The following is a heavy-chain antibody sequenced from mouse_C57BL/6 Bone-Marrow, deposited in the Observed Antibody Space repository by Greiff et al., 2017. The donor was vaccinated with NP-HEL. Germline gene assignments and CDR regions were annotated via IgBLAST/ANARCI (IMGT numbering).Heavy chain of an antibody. J-gene: IGHJ3*01. CDR3: AKGGVTTVSSSAWFAY. D-gene: IGHD1-1*01. CDR2: IHPNSGST. CDR1: GYTFTSYW. V-gene: IGHV1-64*01. Sequence: VQLQQPGAELVKPGASVKLSCKASGYTFTSYWMHWVKQRPGQGLEWIGMIHPNSGSTNYNEKFKSKATLTVDKSSSTAYMQLSSLTSEDSAVYDGAKGGVTTVSSSAWFAYWGQGTLVTVSA.